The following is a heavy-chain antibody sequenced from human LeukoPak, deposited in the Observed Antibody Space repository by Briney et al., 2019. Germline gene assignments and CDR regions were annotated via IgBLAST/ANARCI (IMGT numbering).Heavy chain of an antibody. CDR2: IHYSGST. V-gene: IGHV4-59*01. Sequence: SETLSLTCTVSGGSISGYYWSWIRQPPGKGLEWIGYIHYSGSTNYNPPLKSRVTISVETSKNQFSLKLKSVTAADTAVYYCARGGYYGSGNDFRFDPWGQGTLVTVSS. J-gene: IGHJ5*02. CDR1: GGSISGYY. D-gene: IGHD3-10*01. CDR3: ARGGYYGSGNDFRFDP.